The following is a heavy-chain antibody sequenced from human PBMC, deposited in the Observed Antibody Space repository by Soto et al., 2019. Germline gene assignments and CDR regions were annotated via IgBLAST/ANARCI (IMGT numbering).Heavy chain of an antibody. CDR1: GYTLTELS. J-gene: IGHJ5*02. D-gene: IGHD2-2*01. V-gene: IGHV1-24*01. CDR3: ATAGYCSSTSSECNWFDP. Sequence: QVQLVQSGAEVKKPGASVKVSCKVSGYTLTELSMHWVRQAPGKGLEWMGGFDPEDGETIYAQKFLGRVTMTEDTSTDTAYMELSSLRSEDTAVYYCATAGYCSSTSSECNWFDPWGQGTLVTVSS. CDR2: FDPEDGET.